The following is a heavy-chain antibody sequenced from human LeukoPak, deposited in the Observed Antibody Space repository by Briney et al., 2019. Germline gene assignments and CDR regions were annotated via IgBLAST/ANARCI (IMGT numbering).Heavy chain of an antibody. Sequence: GGSLRLSCAASGFTFAHYGVQWVRQAPGKGLEWVAAIAFDGRRKFYTNSVKGRFTISRDNSNNILFLQMSDLRTEDTALYYCARDRLYTGYDPVLDLWGQRTPVTVSS. D-gene: IGHD5-12*01. CDR2: IAFDGRRK. CDR1: GFTFAHYG. V-gene: IGHV3-30*03. J-gene: IGHJ5*02. CDR3: ARDRLYTGYDPVLDL.